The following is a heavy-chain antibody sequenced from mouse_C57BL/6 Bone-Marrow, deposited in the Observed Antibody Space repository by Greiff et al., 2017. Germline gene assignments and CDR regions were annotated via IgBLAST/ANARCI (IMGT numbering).Heavy chain of an antibody. D-gene: IGHD1-1*02. Sequence: VQLQQSGAELVKPGASVKLSCTASGFNINDYYIHWVKQRTEQGLEWIGRIDPEDGETKYAATFPGKATITADTSSNTAYMQLSSLTTEDNAVYYCTRSRIYYYTNYWVQGTALTV. CDR1: GFNINDYY. CDR3: TRSRIYYYTNY. J-gene: IGHJ2*01. V-gene: IGHV14-2*01. CDR2: IDPEDGET.